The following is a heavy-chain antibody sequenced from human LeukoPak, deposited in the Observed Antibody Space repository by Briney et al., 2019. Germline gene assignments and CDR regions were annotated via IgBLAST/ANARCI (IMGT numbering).Heavy chain of an antibody. D-gene: IGHD6-6*01. CDR3: ARDYRSSSSVSGGGYYYYYMDV. J-gene: IGHJ6*03. V-gene: IGHV4-59*01. Sequence: SETLSLTCTVSGGSISSYYWSWIRQPPGKGLEWIGYIYYSGSANYNPSLKSRVTISVDTSKNQFSLKLSSVTAADTAVYYCARDYRSSSSVSGGGYYYYYMDVWGKGTTVTVSS. CDR2: IYYSGSA. CDR1: GGSISSYY.